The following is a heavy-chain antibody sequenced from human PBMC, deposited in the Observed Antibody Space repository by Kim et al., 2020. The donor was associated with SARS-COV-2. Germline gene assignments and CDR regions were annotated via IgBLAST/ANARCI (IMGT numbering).Heavy chain of an antibody. J-gene: IGHJ4*02. CDR2: IYHSGST. CDR1: GYSISSGYY. CDR3: ARDFGTTPRPFDY. Sequence: SETLSLTCTVSGYSISSGYYWGWLRQPPGKGLEWIGSIYHSGSTSYNPSLKSRVTISVDTSKNQFSLKLSSVTAADTAVYYCARDFGTTPRPFDYWGQGTLVTVSS. D-gene: IGHD2-15*01. V-gene: IGHV4-38-2*02.